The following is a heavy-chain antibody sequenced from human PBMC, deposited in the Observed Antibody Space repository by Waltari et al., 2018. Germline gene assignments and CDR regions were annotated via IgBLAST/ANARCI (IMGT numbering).Heavy chain of an antibody. Sequence: QVQLQQWGAGLLKPSETLSLTCAVYGGSFSGYYWSWIRQPPGKGLEWIGEINHSGSTNYNPSLKMRVTISVDTSKNQFSLKLSSVTAADTAVYYCARGEVFRGAIGYWGQGTLVTVSS. CDR3: ARGEVFRGAIGY. J-gene: IGHJ4*02. CDR2: INHSGST. V-gene: IGHV4-34*01. CDR1: GGSFSGYY. D-gene: IGHD2-8*01.